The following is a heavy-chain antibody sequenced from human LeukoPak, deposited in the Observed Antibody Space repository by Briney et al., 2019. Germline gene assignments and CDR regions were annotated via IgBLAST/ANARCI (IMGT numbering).Heavy chain of an antibody. J-gene: IGHJ4*02. V-gene: IGHV3-23*01. CDR2: ISGSGGST. CDR3: AKGGSIDWLSPYFDY. CDR1: GFTFSSYA. D-gene: IGHD3-9*01. Sequence: PGGSLRLSCAASGFTFSSYAMSWVRQAPGKGLEWVSVISGSGGSTYYADSVKGRFTVSRDNSKNTLYLQMNSLRAEDTAVYYCAKGGSIDWLSPYFDYWGQGTLVTVSS.